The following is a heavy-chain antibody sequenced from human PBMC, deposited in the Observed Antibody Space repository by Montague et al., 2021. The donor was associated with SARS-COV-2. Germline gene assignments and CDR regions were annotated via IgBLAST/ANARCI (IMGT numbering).Heavy chain of an antibody. CDR2: INHSGGV. CDR3: ARGYCSSTTCYRSLHY. V-gene: IGHV4-34*01. J-gene: IGHJ4*02. CDR1: RGSFSGYY. Sequence: SETLSLTCTVHRGSFSGYYWTWIRQPPGKGLEWIGEINHSGGVNCSPSLKSRVTISVDTSKNHFSLKLRSVTAADTAIYYCARGYCSSTTCYRSLHYWGQGTLVAVSS. D-gene: IGHD2-2*01.